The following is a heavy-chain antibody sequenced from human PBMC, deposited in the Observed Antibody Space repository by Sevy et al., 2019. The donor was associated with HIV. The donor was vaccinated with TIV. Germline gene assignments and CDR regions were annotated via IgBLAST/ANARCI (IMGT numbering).Heavy chain of an antibody. Sequence: GGSLRLSCAASGFTFSSFAMSWVRQTPGKGLEWVSGLNGSGGLTYYPDSVKGRFTISRDNSKNTLYLQMNSLRAEDTAVYYCAKDTDSGSYLNDAFDIWGQWTMVTVSS. CDR3: AKDTDSGSYLNDAFDI. J-gene: IGHJ3*02. V-gene: IGHV3-23*01. CDR2: LNGSGGLT. D-gene: IGHD1-26*01. CDR1: GFTFSSFA.